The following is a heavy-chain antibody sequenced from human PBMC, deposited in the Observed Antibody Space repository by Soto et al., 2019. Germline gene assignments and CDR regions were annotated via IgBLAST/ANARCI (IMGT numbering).Heavy chain of an antibody. CDR2: INPSGGST. J-gene: IGHJ5*02. CDR3: ARAFDTRGDYNWFDP. V-gene: IGHV1-46*03. Sequence: ASVKGSCKASGYTFTSYYMHWVRQAPGQGLEWMGIINPSGGSTSYAQKFQGRVTMTRDTSTSTVYMELSSLRSEDTAVYYCARAFDTRGDYNWFDPWGQGTLVTVSS. CDR1: GYTFTSYY. D-gene: IGHD3-10*01.